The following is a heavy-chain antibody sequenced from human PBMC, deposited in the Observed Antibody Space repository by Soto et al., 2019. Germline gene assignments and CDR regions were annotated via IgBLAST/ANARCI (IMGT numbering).Heavy chain of an antibody. J-gene: IGHJ4*02. Sequence: QVQLVQSGPEVKKPGSSVKVSCESSGDTFRSYAISWVRQAPGQGLEWMGGIIPFLRTPNYSQKFQGRVTITADESTRTTYMELRGLSSQDTAIYYCARDMTRTVVPYFDFWGQGTLVTVSS. V-gene: IGHV1-69*01. CDR3: ARDMTRTVVPYFDF. D-gene: IGHD1-7*01. CDR2: IIPFLRTP. CDR1: GDTFRSYA.